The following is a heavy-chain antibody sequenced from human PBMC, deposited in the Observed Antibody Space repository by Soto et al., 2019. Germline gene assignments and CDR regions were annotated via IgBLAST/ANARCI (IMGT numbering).Heavy chain of an antibody. CDR1: GFSFSNYA. CDR3: ARNSGYDYYDSTGIEN. D-gene: IGHD3-22*01. V-gene: IGHV3-23*01. CDR2: IGGSGIT. Sequence: GGSLRLSCAASGFSFSNYAMTWARRAPGKGLEWVSAIGGSGITYYADSVKGRITISRDNSRNTAYLQMNSLRAEDTAVYYCARNSGYDYYDSTGIENWGQGTQVTVSS. J-gene: IGHJ4*02.